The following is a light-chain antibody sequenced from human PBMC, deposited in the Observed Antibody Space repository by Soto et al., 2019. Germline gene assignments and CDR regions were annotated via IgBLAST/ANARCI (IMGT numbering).Light chain of an antibody. CDR3: QQYNTYSST. CDR2: KAS. Sequence: DIQMTQSPSTLSASVGDRVTITCRASQNINNWLAWYQQKPGKAPKLLIYKASTLESGVPSRFSGSGFGTEFTLTISSLQPDDFATYYCQQYNTYSSTFGPGAKVYIK. V-gene: IGKV1-5*03. CDR1: QNINNW. J-gene: IGKJ3*01.